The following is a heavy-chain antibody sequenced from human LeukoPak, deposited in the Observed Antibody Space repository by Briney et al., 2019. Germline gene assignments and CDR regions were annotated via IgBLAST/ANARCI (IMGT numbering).Heavy chain of an antibody. Sequence: GASVKVSCKASGYTFTGYYMHWVRQAPGQGLEWMGWINPNSGGTNYAQKFQGRVTMTRDTSISTAYMELSRLRSDDTAVYYCAGVASIFGVVPFDYWGQGTLVTVSS. J-gene: IGHJ4*02. CDR2: INPNSGGT. D-gene: IGHD3-3*01. CDR3: AGVASIFGVVPFDY. CDR1: GYTFTGYY. V-gene: IGHV1-2*02.